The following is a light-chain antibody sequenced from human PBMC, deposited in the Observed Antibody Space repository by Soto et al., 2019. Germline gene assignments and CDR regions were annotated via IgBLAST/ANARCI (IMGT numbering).Light chain of an antibody. V-gene: IGLV2-14*01. CDR3: SSYTSSSTPYV. CDR2: DVS. Sequence: QSVLTQPASVSGSPGQSITISRTGTSSDVGRYNYVSWYQQHPGKAPKLMIYDVSNRPSGVSNRFSGSKSGNTASLTISGLQAEDEADYYCSSYTSSSTPYVFGTGTKVTVL. CDR1: SSDVGRYNY. J-gene: IGLJ1*01.